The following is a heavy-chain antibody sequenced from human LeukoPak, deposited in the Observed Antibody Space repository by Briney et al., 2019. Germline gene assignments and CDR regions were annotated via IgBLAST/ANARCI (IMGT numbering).Heavy chain of an antibody. J-gene: IGHJ4*02. CDR3: AKGGPEGVS. CDR1: GFTFSSYG. V-gene: IGHV3-30*18. D-gene: IGHD3-10*01. Sequence: PGGSLRLSCAASGFTFSSYGMHWVRQAPGKGLEWVAVISYDGSNKYYADSVKGRFTISRDNSKNTLYLQMNSLRAEDTAVYYCAKGGPEGVSWGQGTLVTVSS. CDR2: ISYDGSNK.